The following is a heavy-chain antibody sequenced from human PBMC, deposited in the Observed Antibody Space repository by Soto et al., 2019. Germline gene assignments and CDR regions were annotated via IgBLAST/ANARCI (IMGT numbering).Heavy chain of an antibody. Sequence: QVQLVESGGGVVQPGRSLRLSCAASGFTFSSYGMYWVRQAPGKGLEWVAVISYDGSNKFYADSVKGRFTISRDNSKNTLYLQVNSLRAEDTAVYFCAKDLDYPYYFDYWGQGTLVTVSS. CDR3: AKDLDYPYYFDY. J-gene: IGHJ4*02. D-gene: IGHD5-12*01. CDR2: ISYDGSNK. V-gene: IGHV3-30*18. CDR1: GFTFSSYG.